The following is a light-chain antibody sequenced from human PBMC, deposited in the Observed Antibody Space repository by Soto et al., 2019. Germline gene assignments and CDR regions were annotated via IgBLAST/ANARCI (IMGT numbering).Light chain of an antibody. V-gene: IGKV1-5*03. CDR2: KAS. Sequence: DIQMTQSPSTLSASVGDTVTITCRASQSVSNWLAWYQQKPGTAPKVLIYKASNTENGVPSRFSGSGSGTEFTLTISRLQPDDFETYSWQNNSLSHTFGQGTKLEIK. J-gene: IGKJ2*01. CDR1: QSVSNW. CDR3: QNNSLSHT.